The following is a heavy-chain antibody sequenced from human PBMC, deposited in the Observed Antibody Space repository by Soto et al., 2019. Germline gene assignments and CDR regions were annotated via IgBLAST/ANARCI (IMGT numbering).Heavy chain of an antibody. V-gene: IGHV1-18*01. CDR2: ISAYNGNT. J-gene: IGHJ5*02. CDR1: GYTFTSYG. D-gene: IGHD3-10*01. CDR3: ARGMMVRGVIGCSRVSIGFDP. Sequence: ASVNVSCKASGYTFTSYGISWVRQAPGQGLEWMGWISAYNGNTNYAQKLQGRVTMTTDTSTSTAYMELRSLRSDDTAVYYCARGMMVRGVIGCSRVSIGFDPWGQGTLVTVSS.